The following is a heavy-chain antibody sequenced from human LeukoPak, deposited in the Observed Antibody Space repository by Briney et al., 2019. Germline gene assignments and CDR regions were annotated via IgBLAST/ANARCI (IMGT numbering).Heavy chain of an antibody. CDR2: IYWDDDK. CDR1: GFSFSTTGVG. V-gene: IGHV2-5*02. Sequence: SGPTLVKPTQTLTLTCTFSGFSFSTTGVGVGWIRQPPGKALEWLALIYWDDDKRYSPSLKSRLTITKDTSKKQVVLTMTNMDPVDTATYYCAHRRLKGSWYVSAFDYWGQGSLVTVSS. CDR3: AHRRLKGSWYVSAFDY. J-gene: IGHJ4*02. D-gene: IGHD6-13*01.